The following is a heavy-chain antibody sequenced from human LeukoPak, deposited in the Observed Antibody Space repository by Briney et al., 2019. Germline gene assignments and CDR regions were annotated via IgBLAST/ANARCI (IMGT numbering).Heavy chain of an antibody. CDR1: GYTFTGYY. V-gene: IGHV1-2*06. CDR2: IYPGGAGT. J-gene: IGHJ5*02. Sequence: ASVNVSCKASGYTFTGYYMHWVRQAPGQGLEWMGRIYPGGAGTNYAQKFQGRVTMTRDTSISTAYMELSRLRSDDTAVYYCARDVSGWYNWFDPWGQGTLVTVSS. D-gene: IGHD3-3*01. CDR3: ARDVSGWYNWFDP.